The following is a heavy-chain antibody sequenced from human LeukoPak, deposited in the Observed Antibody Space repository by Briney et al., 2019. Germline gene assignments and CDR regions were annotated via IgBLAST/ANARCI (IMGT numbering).Heavy chain of an antibody. D-gene: IGHD3-3*01. CDR3: ARDRRFLEFGP. J-gene: IGHJ5*02. CDR1: GFTFSRYT. Sequence: GGSLRLSCATSGFTFSRYTMNWVRQAPGKGLEWVSSLSSNSYYIYYADSVKGRFIISRDNAKNSLYLQMNSLRAEDTAVYYCARDRRFLEFGPWGQGTLVTVSS. CDR2: LSSNSYYI. V-gene: IGHV3-21*01.